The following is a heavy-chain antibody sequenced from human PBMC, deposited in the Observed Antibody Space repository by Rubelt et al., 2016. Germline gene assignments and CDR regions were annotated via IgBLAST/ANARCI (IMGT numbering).Heavy chain of an antibody. CDR3: ARPWDERGSYYFS. D-gene: IGHD3-10*01. Sequence: QVQLQQWGAGLLKPSETLSLTCAVYGGSFSGYYWSWIRQPPGNGLEWIGKLNHSGRTNYNPSLKSRVTISVDTSTNQFSLKLSCVTAADTAVYYWARPWDERGSYYFSWGRGTLVTVSS. V-gene: IGHV4-34*01. CDR1: GGSFSGYY. J-gene: IGHJ4*02. CDR2: LNHSGRT.